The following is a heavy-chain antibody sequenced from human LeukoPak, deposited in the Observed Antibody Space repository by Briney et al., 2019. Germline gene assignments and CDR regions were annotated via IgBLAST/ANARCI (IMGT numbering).Heavy chain of an antibody. V-gene: IGHV4-39*01. CDR1: AGSISSSSYY. D-gene: IGHD3-10*01. Sequence: SETLSLTCSVSAGSISSSSYYWGWIRQPPGRGLEWIGSLYYSGSTYYNPSLKSRVTISVDTSKNQFSLKLSSVTAADTAVYYCARGSMVRGVIAYWGQGTLVTVSS. J-gene: IGHJ4*02. CDR2: LYYSGST. CDR3: ARGSMVRGVIAY.